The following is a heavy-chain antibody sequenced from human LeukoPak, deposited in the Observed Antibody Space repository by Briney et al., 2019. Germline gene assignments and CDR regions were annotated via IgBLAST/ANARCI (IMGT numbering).Heavy chain of an antibody. CDR2: IYYSGST. V-gene: IGHV4-59*01. Sequence: NPSETLSLTCTVSGGSISNYYWNWIRQPPGKGLEWIGYIYYSGSTAYNPSLKSRLTISLDTSKNQFSLKLNSVTAADTAVYYYARGRSGHGGLDYWGQGTLVTVSS. D-gene: IGHD3-10*01. J-gene: IGHJ4*02. CDR1: GGSISNYY. CDR3: ARGRSGHGGLDY.